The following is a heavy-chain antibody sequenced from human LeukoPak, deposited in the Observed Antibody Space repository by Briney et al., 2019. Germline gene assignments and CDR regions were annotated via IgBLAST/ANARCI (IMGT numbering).Heavy chain of an antibody. V-gene: IGHV4-4*07. CDR3: ARGKSVSGWHADS. CDR2: FYSSGTS. Sequence: SETLSLTCSVSGGSISSDCWSWIRQPGGKGLEWIGRFYSSGTSDINPPFQPRATISVDTSKNQVFLTLTSLTAADTAVYCCARGKSVSGWHADSWGQGTLVTVSS. J-gene: IGHJ4*02. CDR1: GGSISSDC. D-gene: IGHD6-19*01.